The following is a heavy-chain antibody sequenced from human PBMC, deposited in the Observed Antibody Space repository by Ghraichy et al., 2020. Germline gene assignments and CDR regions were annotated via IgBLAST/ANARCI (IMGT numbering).Heavy chain of an antibody. V-gene: IGHV3-48*02. J-gene: IGHJ4*02. CDR2: ISSSGSTI. Sequence: GGSLRLSCAASGFSFILYSMNWVRQAPGKGLEWVSYISSSGSTIYYADSVKGRFTISRDNAKDSLFLLMNRLRDDDTAVYYCARGGNDYGWGNYRNRDVDYLGQRTLVTVSS. D-gene: IGHD3-16*02. CDR1: GFSFILYS. CDR3: ARGGNDYGWGNYRNRDVDY.